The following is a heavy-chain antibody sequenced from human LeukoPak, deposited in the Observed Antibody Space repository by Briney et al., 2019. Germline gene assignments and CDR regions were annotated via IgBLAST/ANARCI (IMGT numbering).Heavy chain of an antibody. J-gene: IGHJ4*02. CDR2: IHFDGSPK. D-gene: IGHD2-2*03. CDR1: GFTFSSYG. Sequence: GGSLRLSCAASGFTFSSYGMHWVRQAPGKGLEWVAFIHFDGSPKYSGDSVKGRFTVSRDNSKNTLYLQMNSLRPEDTAVYYCTKDQCTRASCDGYPGHWGQGTLVTVSS. V-gene: IGHV3-30*02. CDR3: TKDQCTRASCDGYPGH.